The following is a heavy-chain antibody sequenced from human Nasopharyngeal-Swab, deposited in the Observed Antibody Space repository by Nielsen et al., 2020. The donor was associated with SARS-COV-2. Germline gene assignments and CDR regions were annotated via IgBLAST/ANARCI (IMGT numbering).Heavy chain of an antibody. CDR2: IYYSGTT. V-gene: IGHV4-59*01. Sequence: SETLSLTCTVSGASISSYYWSWIRQPPGKGLEWIGYIYYSGTTNYNPSLKSRVTMSVDTSKNQFSLKLTSVTAADTAVYYCARGGYSYGSALAWYMDVWGKGTTVTVSS. CDR1: GASISSYY. D-gene: IGHD5-18*01. J-gene: IGHJ6*03. CDR3: ARGGYSYGSALAWYMDV.